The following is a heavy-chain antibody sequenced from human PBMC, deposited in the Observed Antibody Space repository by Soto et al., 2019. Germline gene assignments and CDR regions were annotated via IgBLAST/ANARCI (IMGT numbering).Heavy chain of an antibody. CDR3: ARAAGTTVRIHFDY. CDR2: INAGNGNT. J-gene: IGHJ4*02. V-gene: IGHV1-3*01. CDR1: GYTFTSYA. D-gene: IGHD1-1*01. Sequence: GASVKVSCKASGYTFTSYAMHWVRQAPGQRLEWMGWINAGNGNTKYSQKFQGRVTITRDTSASTAYMELSSLRSEDTAVYYCARAAGTTVRIHFDYWGQGTLVTVSS.